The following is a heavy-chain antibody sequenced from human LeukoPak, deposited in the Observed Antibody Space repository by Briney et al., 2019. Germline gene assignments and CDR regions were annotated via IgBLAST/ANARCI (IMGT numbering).Heavy chain of an antibody. CDR3: ARDQASGSRRGDCDY. V-gene: IGHV3-21*01. CDR1: GFTFSSYS. J-gene: IGHJ4*02. CDR2: ISSSSSYI. D-gene: IGHD1-26*01. Sequence: GGSLRLSCAASGFTFSSYSMNWVRQAPGKGLEWVSSISSSSSYIYYADSVKGRFTISRDNAKNSLYLQMNSLRPDDTALYYCARDQASGSRRGDCDYWGQGTLVTVSS.